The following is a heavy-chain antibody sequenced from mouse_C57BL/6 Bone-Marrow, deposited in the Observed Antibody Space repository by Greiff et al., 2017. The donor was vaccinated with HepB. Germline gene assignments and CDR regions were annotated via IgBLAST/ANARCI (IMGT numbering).Heavy chain of an antibody. CDR1: GYTFTSYW. Sequence: QVQLQQPGAELVKPGASVKLSCKASGYTFTSYWMHWVKPRPGQGLEWIGMIHPNSGSTNYNEKFKSKATLTVDKSSSTAYMQLSSLTSEDSAVYYCARDDGYPSYAMDYWGQGTSVTVSS. D-gene: IGHD2-3*01. V-gene: IGHV1-64*01. CDR3: ARDDGYPSYAMDY. CDR2: IHPNSGST. J-gene: IGHJ4*01.